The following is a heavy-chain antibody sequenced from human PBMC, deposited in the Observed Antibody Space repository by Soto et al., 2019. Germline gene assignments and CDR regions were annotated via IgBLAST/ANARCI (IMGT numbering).Heavy chain of an antibody. CDR1: GGSISSSNW. D-gene: IGHD2-2*01. Sequence: QVQLQESGPGLVKPSGTLSLTCAVSGGSISSSNWWSWVRQPPGKGLEWIGEIYHSGSTNYNPSPXXRXXISVAKSKDQFCLKLSSVTAVATAVYYCARGVGGYYYGMDVWGQGPTVTGSS. J-gene: IGHJ6*02. CDR3: ARGVGGYYYGMDV. CDR2: IYHSGST. V-gene: IGHV4-4*02.